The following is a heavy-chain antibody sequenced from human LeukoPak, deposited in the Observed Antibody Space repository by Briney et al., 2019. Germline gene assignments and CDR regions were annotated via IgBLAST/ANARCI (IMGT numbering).Heavy chain of an antibody. Sequence: SETLSLTCTVSGDSFSSVTDYWAWIRQPPGKGLEWITSGDYSGGTYYNPSLESRVAISADMSKNQFSLKLTSVTGADTAVYYCAGERGEEYSSGWYKRNYFDNWGQGIRVTVSS. V-gene: IGHV4-39*07. CDR3: AGERGEEYSSGWYKRNYFDN. J-gene: IGHJ4*02. CDR1: GDSFSSVTDY. CDR2: GDYSGGT. D-gene: IGHD6-19*01.